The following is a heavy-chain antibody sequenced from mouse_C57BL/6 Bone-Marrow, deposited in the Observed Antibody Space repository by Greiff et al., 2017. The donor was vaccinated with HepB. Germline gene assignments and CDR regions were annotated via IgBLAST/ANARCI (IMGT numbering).Heavy chain of an antibody. CDR3: ARRLLDYYDYENFDD. CDR2: INPSSGYN. Sequence: QVQLQQSGAELARPGASVKMSCKASGYTFTSYTMHWVKQRPGQGLEWIGHINPSSGYNKYNQKFKDKATLTAEQSSSAAYMQLISQTSEDSAVYYCARRLLDYYDYENFDDWGQGTTLTVSS. J-gene: IGHJ2*01. CDR1: GYTFTSYT. V-gene: IGHV1-4*01. D-gene: IGHD2-4*01.